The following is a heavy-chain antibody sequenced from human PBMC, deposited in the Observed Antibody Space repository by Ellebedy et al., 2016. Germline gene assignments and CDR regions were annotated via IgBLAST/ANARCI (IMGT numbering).Heavy chain of an antibody. V-gene: IGHV1-69*04. CDR2: IIPILGIA. Sequence: SVKVSCXASGGTFSSYAISWVRQAPGQGLEWMGRIIPILGIANYAQKFQGRVTITADKSTSTAYMELSSLRSEDTAVYYCARDLDILTGYTFDYWGQGTLVTVSS. D-gene: IGHD3-9*01. CDR3: ARDLDILTGYTFDY. J-gene: IGHJ4*02. CDR1: GGTFSSYA.